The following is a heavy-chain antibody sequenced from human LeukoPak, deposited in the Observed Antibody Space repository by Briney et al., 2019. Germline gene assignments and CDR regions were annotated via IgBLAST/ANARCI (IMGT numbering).Heavy chain of an antibody. CDR3: ARDQLTMVRGVIIQGYNWFDP. J-gene: IGHJ5*02. CDR2: IIPIFGTA. V-gene: IGHV1-69*13. D-gene: IGHD3-10*01. CDR1: GGTFSSYA. Sequence: SVKVSFKASGGTFSSYAISWVRQAPGQGLEWMGGIIPIFGTANYAQKFQGRVTITADESTSTAYMELSSLRSEDTAVYYCARDQLTMVRGVIIQGYNWFDPWGQGILVTVSS.